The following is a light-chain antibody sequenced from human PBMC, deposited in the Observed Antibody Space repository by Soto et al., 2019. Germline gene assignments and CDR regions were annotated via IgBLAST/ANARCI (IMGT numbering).Light chain of an antibody. CDR2: GAS. V-gene: IGKV3-20*01. J-gene: IGKJ3*01. CDR3: QQSGSSPGG. Sequence: EIVLTQSPGTLSLSPGERATLSCRASQSVSSSYLAWYQQKPGQAPRLLIYGASSRATGIPDRFSGSGSGTDFTLTISRLVPEDSAVYYCQQSGSSPGGFGPGTTVDIK. CDR1: QSVSSSY.